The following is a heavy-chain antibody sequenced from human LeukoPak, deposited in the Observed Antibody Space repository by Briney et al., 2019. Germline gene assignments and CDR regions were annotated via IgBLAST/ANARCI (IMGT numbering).Heavy chain of an antibody. J-gene: IGHJ4*02. V-gene: IGHV4-59*01. Sequence: SETLSLTCAVYGGSFSGYYWSWIRQPPGKGLEWIGYFYYSGSTNYNPSLKSRGTISVDTPKNQFPLKLSSVTAADTAVYYCARGGYCSSTSCYLGMLFDYWGQGSLVTVSS. D-gene: IGHD2-2*01. CDR1: GGSFSGYY. CDR2: FYYSGST. CDR3: ARGGYCSSTSCYLGMLFDY.